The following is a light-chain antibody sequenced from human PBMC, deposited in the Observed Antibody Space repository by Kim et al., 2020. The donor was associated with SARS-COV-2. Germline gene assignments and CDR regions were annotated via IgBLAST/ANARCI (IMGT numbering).Light chain of an antibody. Sequence: SPGERATRCCRASPTISGRYFTWYLQKPGQAPRFLIYGGFSRATDIPVRFSGSGSGTDFTLTISRLEPEDFAVYYCQQYGSSPWTFGQGSKVDIK. V-gene: IGKV3-20*01. CDR2: GGF. CDR1: PTISGRY. J-gene: IGKJ1*01. CDR3: QQYGSSPWT.